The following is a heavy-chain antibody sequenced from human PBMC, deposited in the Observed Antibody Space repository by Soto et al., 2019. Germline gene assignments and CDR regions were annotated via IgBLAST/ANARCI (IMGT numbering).Heavy chain of an antibody. CDR3: VRDGTKSLRDWFDP. V-gene: IGHV4-4*07. CDR1: GASISGCY. D-gene: IGHD1-1*01. CDR2: IYATGTT. Sequence: SETLSLTCTVSGASISGCYWSWIRKSAGKGLEWIGRIYATGTTDYNPSLKSRVMMSVDTSKKQFSLKLRSVTAADTAVYYCVRDGTKSLRDWFDPWGQGISVTVSS. J-gene: IGHJ5*02.